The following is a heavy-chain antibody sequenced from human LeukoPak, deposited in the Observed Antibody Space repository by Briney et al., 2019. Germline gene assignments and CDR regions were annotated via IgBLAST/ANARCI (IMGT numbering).Heavy chain of an antibody. J-gene: IGHJ4*02. D-gene: IGHD6-13*01. CDR2: IYYSGST. CDR3: ARQVAAAGTGDLMDY. V-gene: IGHV4-39*01. CDR1: GGSISSYY. Sequence: SETLSLTCTVSGGSISSYYWGWIRQPPGKGLEWIGSIYYSGSTYYNPSLKSRVTISVDTSKNQFSLKLSSVTAADTAVYYCARQVAAAGTGDLMDYWGQGTLVTVSS.